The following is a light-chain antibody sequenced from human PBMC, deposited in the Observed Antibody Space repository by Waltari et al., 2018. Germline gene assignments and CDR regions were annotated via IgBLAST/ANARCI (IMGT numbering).Light chain of an antibody. V-gene: IGKV1-5*03. CDR3: QQYRNLWT. J-gene: IGKJ1*01. Sequence: DIQMTQYPSTLSASVGDRVTITCRASQSLSNWLAWYQQKPGKAPKVLIYKASTLESGFPSRFSGSGSGTEFTLTISSLQPDDFATYYCQQYRNLWTFGQGTKVEIK. CDR1: QSLSNW. CDR2: KAS.